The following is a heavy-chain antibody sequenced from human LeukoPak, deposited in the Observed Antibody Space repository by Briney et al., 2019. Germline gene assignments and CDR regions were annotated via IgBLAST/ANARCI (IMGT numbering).Heavy chain of an antibody. CDR3: ARTLYGGYDGWFDP. D-gene: IGHD5-12*01. CDR2: IIPIFGTA. CDR1: GGTFSSYA. J-gene: IGHJ5*02. Sequence: SVKVSCKASGGTFSSYAISWVRQAPGQGLEWMGGIIPIFGTANYAQKFQGRVTITADESTSTAYMELSSLRSEDTAVYYCARTLYGGYDGWFDPWAREPWSPSPQ. V-gene: IGHV1-69*01.